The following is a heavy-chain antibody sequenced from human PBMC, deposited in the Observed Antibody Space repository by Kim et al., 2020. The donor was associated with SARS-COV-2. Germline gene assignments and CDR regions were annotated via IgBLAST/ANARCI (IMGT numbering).Heavy chain of an antibody. CDR2: INPSGGST. D-gene: IGHD5-12*01. CDR1: GYTFTSYY. J-gene: IGHJ5*02. CDR3: ARDYPSGADIVAQNGGWFDP. V-gene: IGHV1-46*01. Sequence: ASVKVSCKASGYTFTSYYMHWVRQAPGQGLEWMGIINPSGGSTSYAQKFQGRVTMTRDTSTSTVYMELSSLRSEDTAVYYCARDYPSGADIVAQNGGWFDPWGQGTLVTVSS.